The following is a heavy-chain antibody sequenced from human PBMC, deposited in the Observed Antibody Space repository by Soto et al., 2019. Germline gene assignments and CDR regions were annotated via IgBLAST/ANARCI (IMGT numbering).Heavy chain of an antibody. CDR2: IDYNGVT. Sequence: LSLTCTVSGASISSRDYYWGWIRQTPGKGLEWIGNIDYNGVTYYNPSLKSRVTVSKDTSKNQFSLKVGSVTAADTAVYYCASSSLYGMDVWGQGTTVTVSS. V-gene: IGHV4-39*01. J-gene: IGHJ6*02. CDR1: GASISSRDYY. CDR3: ASSSLYGMDV.